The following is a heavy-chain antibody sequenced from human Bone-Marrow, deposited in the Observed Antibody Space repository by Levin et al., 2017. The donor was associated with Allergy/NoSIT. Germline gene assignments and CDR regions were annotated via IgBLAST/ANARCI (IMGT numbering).Heavy chain of an antibody. CDR1: GFNFGDYA. Sequence: GGSLRLSCTASGFNFGDYAMSWFRQAPGKGLEWVGFIRSGAHGGTTEYAASVKGRFTVSRDDSISLAYLQMNSLKTEDTAVYYCTGDPSGGYAYGLHYFDYWGQGTLVTVSS. CDR3: TGDPSGGYAYGLHYFDY. D-gene: IGHD3-10*01. V-gene: IGHV3-49*03. CDR2: IRSGAHGGTT. J-gene: IGHJ4*02.